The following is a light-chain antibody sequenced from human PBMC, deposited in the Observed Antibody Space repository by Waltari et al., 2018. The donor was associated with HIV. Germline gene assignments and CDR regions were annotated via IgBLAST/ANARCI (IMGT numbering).Light chain of an antibody. Sequence: QTVVTQEPSFSVSPGGTITLPCGLSSGSVSIDYYPSWYQQTTGQPPRTLIYNTDTRSSGVPDRFSGSIVGNKAALTITGAQSEDESDYYCLLYMASGRVFGGGTRLTVL. CDR2: NTD. CDR3: LLYMASGRV. J-gene: IGLJ3*02. V-gene: IGLV8-61*01. CDR1: SGSVSIDYY.